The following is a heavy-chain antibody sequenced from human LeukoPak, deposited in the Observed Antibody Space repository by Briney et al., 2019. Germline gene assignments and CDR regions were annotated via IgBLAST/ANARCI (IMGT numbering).Heavy chain of an antibody. CDR2: IIPILGIA. J-gene: IGHJ4*02. D-gene: IGHD1-26*01. Sequence: GASVKVSCKASGGTLSSYAISWVRQAPGQGLEWMGRIIPILGIANYAQKFQGRVTITADKSTSTAYMELSSLRSEDTAVYYCARGDPWELLWDYWGQGTLVTVSS. CDR1: GGTLSSYA. V-gene: IGHV1-69*04. CDR3: ARGDPWELLWDY.